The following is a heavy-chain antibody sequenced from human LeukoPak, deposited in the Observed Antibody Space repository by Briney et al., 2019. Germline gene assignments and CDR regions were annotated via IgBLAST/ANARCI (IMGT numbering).Heavy chain of an antibody. Sequence: GGSLRLSCAASGFIFSSYAMHWVRQAPGKGLEWVALISYDGSNTYYADSVKGRFTISRDNSKNTLYLQMNGLGAEDTAVYYCARYVYGVVTSFDYWGQGTLVTVSS. D-gene: IGHD3-3*01. V-gene: IGHV3-30-3*01. CDR2: ISYDGSNT. CDR1: GFIFSSYA. CDR3: ARYVYGVVTSFDY. J-gene: IGHJ4*02.